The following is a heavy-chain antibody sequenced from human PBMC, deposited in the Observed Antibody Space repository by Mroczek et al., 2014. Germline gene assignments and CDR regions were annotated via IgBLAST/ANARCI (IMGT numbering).Heavy chain of an antibody. Sequence: QVQLVQSGAEVKKPGSSVKVSCKASGGTFSSYAISWVRQAPGQGLEWMGGIIPIFGTANYAQKFQGRVTITADESTSTAYMELSSLRSEDTAVYYCARGGIGYFDWLFSYYYYMDVWGKGTTVTVSS. CDR3: ARGGIGYFDWLFSYYYYMDV. D-gene: IGHD3-9*01. V-gene: IGHV1-69*01. CDR2: IIPIFGTA. J-gene: IGHJ6*03. CDR1: GGTFSSYA.